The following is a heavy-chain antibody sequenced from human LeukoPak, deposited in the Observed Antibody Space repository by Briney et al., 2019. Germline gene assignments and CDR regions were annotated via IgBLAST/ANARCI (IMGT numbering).Heavy chain of an antibody. J-gene: IGHJ3*02. CDR1: GFTFSSYG. V-gene: IGHV3-30*02. CDR3: ATEYSSSSDLLNAFDI. Sequence: GGSLRLSCAASGFTFSSYGMHWVRQAPGKGLEWVAFIRYDGRNKYYADSVKGRFTISRDNSKNTLYLQMNSLRAEDTAVYYCATEYSSSSDLLNAFDIWGQGTMVTVSS. CDR2: IRYDGRNK. D-gene: IGHD6-6*01.